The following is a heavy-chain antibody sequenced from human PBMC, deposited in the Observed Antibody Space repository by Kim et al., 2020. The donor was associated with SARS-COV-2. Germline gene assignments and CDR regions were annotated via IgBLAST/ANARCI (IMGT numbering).Heavy chain of an antibody. Sequence: GGSLRLSCAAPGFTFSSYWMSWVRQAPGKGLEWVANIKQDGSEKYYVDSVKGRFTISRDNAKNSLYLQMNSLRAEDTAVYYCAREGGDDYGDYEGQYYYYGMDVWGQGTTVTVSS. CDR2: IKQDGSEK. CDR3: AREGGDDYGDYEGQYYYYGMDV. J-gene: IGHJ6*02. D-gene: IGHD4-17*01. CDR1: GFTFSSYW. V-gene: IGHV3-7*01.